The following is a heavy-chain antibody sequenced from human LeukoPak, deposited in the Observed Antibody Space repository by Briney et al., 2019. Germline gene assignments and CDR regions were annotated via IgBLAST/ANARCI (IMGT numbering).Heavy chain of an antibody. CDR2: ISWNSGSI. Sequence: GGSLRLSCAAYGFTFDDYAMHWVRQAPGKGLEWVSGISWNSGSIGYVDSVKGRFTISRDNAKNSLYLQMNSLRAEDTAVYYCVKDNRRYCTNGVCYGSWGMDVWGQGTTVTVSS. CDR3: VKDNRRYCTNGVCYGSWGMDV. CDR1: GFTFDDYA. D-gene: IGHD2-8*01. V-gene: IGHV3-9*01. J-gene: IGHJ6*02.